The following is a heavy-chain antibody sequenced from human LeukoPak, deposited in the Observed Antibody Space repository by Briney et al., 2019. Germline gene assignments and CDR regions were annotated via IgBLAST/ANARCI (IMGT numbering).Heavy chain of an antibody. CDR1: GFTFSDYY. CDR2: ISTSSTYT. V-gene: IGHV3-11*03. D-gene: IGHD2-21*02. J-gene: IGHJ4*02. CDR3: ARGTVTAPDY. Sequence: GGSLRLSCTASGFTFSDYYMTWIRQAPGKGLEWLSYISTSSTYTNYADSVKGRFTISRDNSKNTLYLQMNRLRPEDTAVYYCARGTVTAPDYWGQGTLVTVSS.